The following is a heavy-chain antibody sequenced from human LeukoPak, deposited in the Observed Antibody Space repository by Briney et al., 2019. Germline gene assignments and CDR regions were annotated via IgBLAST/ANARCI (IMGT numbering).Heavy chain of an antibody. J-gene: IGHJ4*02. CDR2: IHYSGDRT. V-gene: IGHV3-64*01. CDR1: GFSFNTYA. D-gene: IGHD5-24*01. Sequence: GSLRLSCAASGFSFNTYAMHWVRQAPGKGLEFVSAIHYSGDRTYYANSVKGRFIISRDNSRKTLLLQMGSLRAEDTAVYYCARDSGGDAYNDYFDAWGQGTLVTVSS. CDR3: ARDSGGDAYNDYFDA.